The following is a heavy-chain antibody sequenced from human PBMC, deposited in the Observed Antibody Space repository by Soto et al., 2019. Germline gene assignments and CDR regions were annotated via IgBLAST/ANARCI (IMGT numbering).Heavy chain of an antibody. J-gene: IGHJ4*02. Sequence: EVQLVQSGAEVKKPGESLKISCKGSGYSFSTYWIAWVRQMPGKGLEWMGIIFPGDSETRYSPSFQGQVTISADKSISTAYLQWTSLKSSDSAIYYCARQGPRGYWGQGTLVTVSS. CDR2: IFPGDSET. V-gene: IGHV5-51*01. CDR3: ARQGPRGY. CDR1: GYSFSTYW.